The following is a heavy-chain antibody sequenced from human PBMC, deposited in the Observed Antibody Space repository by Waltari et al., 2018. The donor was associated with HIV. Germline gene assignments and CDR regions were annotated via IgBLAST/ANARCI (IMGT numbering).Heavy chain of an antibody. V-gene: IGHV3-66*01. CDR3: ARGVESGGLYYYDTRGSYYVGGYFDS. CDR2: IYSGADT. D-gene: IGHD3-22*01. J-gene: IGHJ4*02. Sequence: EVQLEESGGGLVQPGGSLRLSCAASGFIVSSNYVSWVRHAPGKGPEWVTGIYSGADTYYADFGKGRFTISRDNSRNMVYLQMNSLRAEDTAVYYCARGVESGGLYYYDTRGSYYVGGYFDSWGQGTLVTVSS. CDR1: GFIVSSNY.